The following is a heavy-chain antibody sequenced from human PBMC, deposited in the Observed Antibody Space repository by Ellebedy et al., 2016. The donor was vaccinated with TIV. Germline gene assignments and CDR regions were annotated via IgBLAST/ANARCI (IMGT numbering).Heavy chain of an antibody. Sequence: GESLKISXKGSGYSFTSYWIGWVRQMPGKGLEWMGIIYPGDSDTRYSPSFQGQVTISADKSINTAYLQWSSLKASDTAMYYCARHGPPSCSGGSCYPYYFDYWGQGTLVTVSS. D-gene: IGHD2-15*01. CDR3: ARHGPPSCSGGSCYPYYFDY. V-gene: IGHV5-51*01. CDR1: GYSFTSYW. J-gene: IGHJ4*02. CDR2: IYPGDSDT.